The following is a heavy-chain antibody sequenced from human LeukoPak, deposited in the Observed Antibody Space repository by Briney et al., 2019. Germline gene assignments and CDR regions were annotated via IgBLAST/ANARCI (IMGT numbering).Heavy chain of an antibody. Sequence: PWETLSLTCAVYGGSFSGYYWSWIRQPPGKGLEWVGEINHSGSTNYNPSPKSRVTISVATSKDQFSLKLSSVTAADTAVYYCARGRREYYYDSSGRRAYFDYWGQGILVTVSS. CDR2: INHSGST. D-gene: IGHD3-22*01. V-gene: IGHV4-34*01. CDR1: GGSFSGYY. J-gene: IGHJ4*02. CDR3: ARGRREYYYDSSGRRAYFDY.